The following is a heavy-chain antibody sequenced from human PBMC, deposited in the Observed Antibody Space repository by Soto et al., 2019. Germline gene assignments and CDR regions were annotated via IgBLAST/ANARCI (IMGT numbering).Heavy chain of an antibody. V-gene: IGHV1-18*01. CDR2: ISAYNGNT. CDR3: ARCRRDGYNYWFDP. D-gene: IGHD5-12*01. J-gene: IGHJ5*02. Sequence: ASVKVSGKASGYTFTIYGISWVRQAPGQGLEWMGWISAYNGNTNYAQKLQGRVTMTTDTSTSTAYMELRSLRSDDTAVYYCARCRRDGYNYWFDPWGQGTLVTVSS. CDR1: GYTFTIYG.